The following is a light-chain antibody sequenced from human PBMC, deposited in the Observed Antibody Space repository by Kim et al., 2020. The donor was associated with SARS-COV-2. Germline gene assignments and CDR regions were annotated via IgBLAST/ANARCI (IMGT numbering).Light chain of an antibody. CDR3: SSTSTSSTFVV. V-gene: IGLV2-14*03. J-gene: IGLJ2*01. CDR2: DVS. Sequence: PGRAPQLMIFDVSSQPSGVSNRFSGSKSGNTASLTISGLQAEDEADYYCSSTSTSSTFVVFGGGTQLTVL.